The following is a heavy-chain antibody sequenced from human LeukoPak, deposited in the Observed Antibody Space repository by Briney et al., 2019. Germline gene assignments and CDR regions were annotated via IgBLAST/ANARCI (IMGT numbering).Heavy chain of an antibody. J-gene: IGHJ5*02. V-gene: IGHV4-34*01. D-gene: IGHD3-3*01. CDR2: INHSGST. CDR1: GGSFSGYY. Sequence: SETLSLTCAVYGGSFSGYYWSWIRQPPGKGLEWIGEINHSGSTNYNPSLKSRVTISVDTSKNQFSLKLSSMTAADTAVYYCASLRYYDFWSGYFGGYNWFDPWGQGTLVTVSS. CDR3: ASLRYYDFWSGYFGGYNWFDP.